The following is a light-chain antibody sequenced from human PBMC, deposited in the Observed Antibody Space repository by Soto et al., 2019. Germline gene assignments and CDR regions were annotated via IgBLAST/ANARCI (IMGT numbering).Light chain of an antibody. Sequence: DIQMTQSPSSLSASVGERVTITCRASQSLTYWLAWYQQKPGRAPKLLIYDVFNLQSGVPSRFSGSGSGTDFTLTISSLQPDDSATYYCQQYHSFSFTFGHGTKLEIK. V-gene: IGKV1-5*01. CDR2: DVF. CDR3: QQYHSFSFT. CDR1: QSLTYW. J-gene: IGKJ2*01.